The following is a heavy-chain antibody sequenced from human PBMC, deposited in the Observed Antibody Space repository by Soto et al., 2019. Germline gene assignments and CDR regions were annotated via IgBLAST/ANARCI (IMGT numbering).Heavy chain of an antibody. CDR1: GYTFTSYD. CDR2: INPSGGST. CDR3: AREDRTSMGYYYYYYMDV. J-gene: IGHJ6*03. V-gene: IGHV1-46*03. D-gene: IGHD5-18*01. Sequence: GASVKVSCKASGYTFTSYDINWVRQAPGQGLEWMGIINPSGGSTSYAQKFQGRVTMTRDTSTSTVYMELSSLRSEDTAVYYCAREDRTSMGYYYYYYMDVWGKGTTVTVSS.